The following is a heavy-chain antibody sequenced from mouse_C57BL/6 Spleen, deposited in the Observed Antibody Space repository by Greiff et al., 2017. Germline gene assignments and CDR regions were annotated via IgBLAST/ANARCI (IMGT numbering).Heavy chain of an antibody. J-gene: IGHJ4*01. Sequence: EVKLVESGGGLVQSGRSLRLSCATSGFTFSDFYMEWVRQAPGKGLEWIAASRNKANDYTTEYSASVKGRFIVSRDTSQSILYLQMNALRAEDTAIYYCARDAPLYSKDYYAMDYWGQGTSVTVSS. CDR1: GFTFSDFY. CDR2: SRNKANDYTT. V-gene: IGHV7-1*01. CDR3: ARDAPLYSKDYYAMDY. D-gene: IGHD2-5*01.